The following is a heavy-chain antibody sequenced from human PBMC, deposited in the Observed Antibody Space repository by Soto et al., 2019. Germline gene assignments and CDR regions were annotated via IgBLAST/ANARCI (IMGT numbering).Heavy chain of an antibody. J-gene: IGHJ4*02. V-gene: IGHV3-30*18. D-gene: IGHD3-10*01. CDR2: ISHDGSNT. CDR3: AKPYYGAGSYYPDAFDY. CDR1: GFSFSSYA. Sequence: QVQLVESGGGVVQPGTSLRLSCGASGFSFSSYAMNWVRQAPGKGLEWVAVISHDGSNTYYGDSVKGRFTISRDNSENTLFLQMNSPRAEDTAVYYCAKPYYGAGSYYPDAFDYWGQGTLVTVSS.